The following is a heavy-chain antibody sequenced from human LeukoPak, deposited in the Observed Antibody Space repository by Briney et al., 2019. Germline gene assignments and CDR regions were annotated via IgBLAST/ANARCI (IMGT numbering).Heavy chain of an antibody. Sequence: GGSLRLSCAASGFTFSSYGMHWVRQAPGKGLEWVAVISYDGSNKYYADSVKGRFTISRDNSKNTLYLQMNSLRAEDTAVYYCAKSYGSGSYYSNRGAFDIWGKGTMVTVSS. CDR1: GFTFSSYG. CDR3: AKSYGSGSYYSNRGAFDI. J-gene: IGHJ3*02. D-gene: IGHD3-10*01. CDR2: ISYDGSNK. V-gene: IGHV3-30*18.